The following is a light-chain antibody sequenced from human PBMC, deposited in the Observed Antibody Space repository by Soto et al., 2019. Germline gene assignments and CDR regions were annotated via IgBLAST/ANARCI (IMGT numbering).Light chain of an antibody. CDR2: SND. V-gene: IGLV1-47*02. J-gene: IGLJ1*01. CDR3: VSWDDSLSGLV. Sequence: QSVLTQPPSASGTPGQRVTISCSGRSANIGNNYVCWYHQLPGTAPKLLIYSNDQRPSGVPDRFSGSKSGTSASLAISWLRSEDEGDYYCVSWDDSLSGLVFGTGTKVTVL. CDR1: SANIGNNY.